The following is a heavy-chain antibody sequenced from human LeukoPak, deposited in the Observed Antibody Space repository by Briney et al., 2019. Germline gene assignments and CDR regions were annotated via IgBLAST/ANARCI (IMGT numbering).Heavy chain of an antibody. CDR1: GFTFSSYA. CDR2: ISGSGCST. D-gene: IGHD3-16*02. J-gene: IGHJ4*02. CDR3: AKDQWFGGVIVTTHDY. V-gene: IGHV3-23*01. Sequence: PGGALRLSCSASGFTFSSYAMSWVREAPGNGLEGVSSISGSGCSTYYADSGKGRFTISRDNSKHTLYLQMNSLRAEDTAVYYRAKDQWFGGVIVTTHDYWGQGTLVTVSS.